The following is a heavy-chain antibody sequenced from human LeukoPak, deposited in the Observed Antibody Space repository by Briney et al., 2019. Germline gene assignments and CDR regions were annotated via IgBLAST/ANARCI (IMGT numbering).Heavy chain of an antibody. CDR2: VYYSGST. V-gene: IGHV4-59*05. Sequence: PSETLSLTCTVSGGSISRYYWSWIRQPPGKGLEWIGSVYYSGSTYYNPSLKSRVTISVDTSKNQFSLKLSSVTAADTAVYYCARIVVVTATDYFDYWGQGTLVTVSS. CDR3: ARIVVVTATDYFDY. CDR1: GGSISRYY. J-gene: IGHJ4*02. D-gene: IGHD2-21*02.